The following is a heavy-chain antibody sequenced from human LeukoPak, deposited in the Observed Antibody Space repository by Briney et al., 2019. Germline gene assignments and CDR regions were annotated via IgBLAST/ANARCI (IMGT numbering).Heavy chain of an antibody. CDR3: ARRAAGLHY. V-gene: IGHV5-51*01. J-gene: IGHJ4*02. D-gene: IGHD6-13*01. CDR1: GYSFTNFW. Sequence: GESLKISWKGSGYSFTNFWIGLVRQIPGKGLEWVWIIYPGDSDTRYSPSFQGQVTISADKSISTAYLQWSSLKASDTAISYRARRAAGLHYWGRGTLVTVSS. CDR2: IYPGDSDT.